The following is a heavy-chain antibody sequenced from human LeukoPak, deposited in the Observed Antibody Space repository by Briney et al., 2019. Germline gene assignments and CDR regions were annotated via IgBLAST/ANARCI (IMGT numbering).Heavy chain of an antibody. D-gene: IGHD3-10*01. CDR2: INHSGST. CDR1: GGSFSAFY. Sequence: SETLSLTCAVYGGSFSAFYWSWIRRPPGKQLEWIGQINHSGSTNQNPSLKSRVTMSVDTSNHRFSLRLRSVTAADTAVYYCARMVRERHSFDIWGRGTMVTVSS. V-gene: IGHV4-34*01. J-gene: IGHJ3*02. CDR3: ARMVRERHSFDI.